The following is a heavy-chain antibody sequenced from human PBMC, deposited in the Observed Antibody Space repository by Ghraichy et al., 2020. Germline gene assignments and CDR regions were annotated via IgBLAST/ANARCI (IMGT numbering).Heavy chain of an antibody. V-gene: IGHV3-23*01. CDR1: GFTFSSFA. CDR2: IRVSGGSI. Sequence: GGSLRLSCGASGFTFSSFAMRWVRQAPGKGLEWVAVIRVSGGSIWYADSVKGRFSISRDNSKNTVFLQMNSLRAEDTAVYYCAKGLKDHLATTQFAHGGQGTPVTVSS. D-gene: IGHD1-1*01. CDR3: AKGLKDHLATTQFAH. J-gene: IGHJ4*02.